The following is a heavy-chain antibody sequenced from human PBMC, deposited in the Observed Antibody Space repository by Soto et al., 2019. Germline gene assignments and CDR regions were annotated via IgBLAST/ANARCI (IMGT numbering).Heavy chain of an antibody. Sequence: SVKVSCKASGGTFSSYAISWVRQAPGQGLEWMGGIIPIFGTANCAQKFQGRVTITADESTSTAYMELSSLRSEDTAVYYCARHGRSNTAPAGPDWYFDIWGRGTLVTVSS. V-gene: IGHV1-69*13. CDR3: ARHGRSNTAPAGPDWYFDI. D-gene: IGHD5-18*01. CDR2: IIPIFGTA. CDR1: GGTFSSYA. J-gene: IGHJ2*01.